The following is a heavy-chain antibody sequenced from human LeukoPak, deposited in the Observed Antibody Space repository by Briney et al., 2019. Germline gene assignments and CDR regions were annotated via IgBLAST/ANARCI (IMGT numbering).Heavy chain of an antibody. CDR3: ARMTSSGYYYYYYMDV. CDR1: GYTFTSYA. J-gene: IGHJ6*03. D-gene: IGHD3-22*01. V-gene: IGHV7-4-1*02. CDR2: INTNTGNP. Sequence: ASVKVSCKASGYTFTSYAMNWVRQAPGQGLEWMGWINTNTGNPTYAQGLTGRFVFSLDTSVSTAYLQISSLKAEDTAVYYCARMTSSGYYYYYYMDVWGKGTTVTVSS.